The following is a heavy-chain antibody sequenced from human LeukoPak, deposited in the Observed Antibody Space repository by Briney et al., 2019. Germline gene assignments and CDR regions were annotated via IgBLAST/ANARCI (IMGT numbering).Heavy chain of an antibody. CDR1: GFTFSTYA. V-gene: IGHV3-23*01. Sequence: GGSLRLSCAASGFTFSTYAMSWVRQAPGKGLEWVSAISGGGGSTYYADSVKGRFTISRDKSKNTLYLQMNSLRAEDTAVYYCAKRALSGSYYAAFDIWGQGTMVTVSS. J-gene: IGHJ3*02. D-gene: IGHD1-26*01. CDR3: AKRALSGSYYAAFDI. CDR2: ISGGGGST.